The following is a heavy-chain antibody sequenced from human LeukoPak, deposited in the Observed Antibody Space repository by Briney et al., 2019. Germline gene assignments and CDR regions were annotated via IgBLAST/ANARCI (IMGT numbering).Heavy chain of an antibody. CDR1: GFPFGSYV. D-gene: IGHD2-21*01. V-gene: IGHV3-30*19. Sequence: GGSLRLSCEGSGFPFGSYVMSWVRQAPGKGLEWVAVISYDGSDKYYADSVKGRFTISRDNSKNTLYLQMNSLRAEDTAVYYCARVYCGRATCDPWLDPWGQGTLVTVSS. CDR3: ARVYCGRATCDPWLDP. J-gene: IGHJ5*02. CDR2: ISYDGSDK.